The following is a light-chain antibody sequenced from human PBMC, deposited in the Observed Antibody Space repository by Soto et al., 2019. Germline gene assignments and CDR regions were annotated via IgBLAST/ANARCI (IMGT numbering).Light chain of an antibody. CDR1: SSDVGSYDY. V-gene: IGLV2-8*01. Sequence: QSVLIQPPSVSGSPGQSVTISCTGTSSDVGSYDYVSWYQQHPGTVPKPMIYNVNTRPSGVPDRFSGSKSGNTASMTISGLLAEDEADYYCTSYAGSNNLVVFGGGTKLTVL. J-gene: IGLJ2*01. CDR2: NVN. CDR3: TSYAGSNNLVV.